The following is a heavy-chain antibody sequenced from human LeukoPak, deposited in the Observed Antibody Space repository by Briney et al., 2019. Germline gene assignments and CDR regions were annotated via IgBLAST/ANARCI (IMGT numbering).Heavy chain of an antibody. CDR3: ARVAVGEYNFHH. Sequence: GGSLRLSCAASGFTLSSYAMSWVRQAPGKGLEWVSAISGSGGRTYYADSVKGRFTISRDNAKNTLYLQMNSLRAEDTAVYSCARVAVGEYNFHHWGQVTLVTVSS. V-gene: IGHV3-23*01. CDR2: ISGSGGRT. D-gene: IGHD6-19*01. CDR1: GFTLSSYA. J-gene: IGHJ4*02.